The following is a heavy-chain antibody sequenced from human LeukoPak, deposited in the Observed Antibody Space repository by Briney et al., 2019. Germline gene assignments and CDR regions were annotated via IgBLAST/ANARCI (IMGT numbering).Heavy chain of an antibody. CDR3: ARAGYCSSTSCYGWFDP. CDR1: GYSFTSHW. Sequence: NRGESLKISCKGSGYSFTSHWIAWVRQMPGKGLEWMGIIYPGDSNTRYSPSFQGQVTISADKSISTAYLQWSSLKASDTAMYYCARAGYCSSTSCYGWFDPWGQGTLVTVSS. CDR2: IYPGDSNT. D-gene: IGHD2-2*01. J-gene: IGHJ5*02. V-gene: IGHV5-51*01.